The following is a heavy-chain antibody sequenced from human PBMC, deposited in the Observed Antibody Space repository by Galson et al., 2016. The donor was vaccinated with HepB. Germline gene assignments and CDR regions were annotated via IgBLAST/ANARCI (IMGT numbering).Heavy chain of an antibody. Sequence: SLRLSCAASGFTFSNYWMSWFRQAPGQGLEWVANMKNDGGEEYYLGSLKGRFTISRDKARNSLYLQTNNLTAEDTAVYYCAREGDRIVAAGLDYWGQGTLVTVSS. V-gene: IGHV3-7*01. CDR2: MKNDGGEE. CDR3: AREGDRIVAAGLDY. CDR1: GFTFSNYW. D-gene: IGHD6-25*01. J-gene: IGHJ4*02.